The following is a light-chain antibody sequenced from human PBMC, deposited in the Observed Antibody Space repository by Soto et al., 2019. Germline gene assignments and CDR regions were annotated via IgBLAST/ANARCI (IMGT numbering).Light chain of an antibody. Sequence: EIVMTQSPATLSVSPGERATLSCRASQSISSNLAWYQQKPGQAPRLLMFRTSSRATGFPARFSGSGSGTDFTLTISSLQSEDFAVYYCQQYHNWPPETFGPGTKVDIK. J-gene: IGKJ3*01. CDR3: QQYHNWPPET. V-gene: IGKV3-15*01. CDR1: QSISSN. CDR2: RTS.